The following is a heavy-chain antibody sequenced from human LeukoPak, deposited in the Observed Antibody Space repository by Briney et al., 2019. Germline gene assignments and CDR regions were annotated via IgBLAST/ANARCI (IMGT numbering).Heavy chain of an antibody. J-gene: IGHJ5*02. CDR2: IYPSGTT. D-gene: IGHD2-2*01. CDR1: GVSIISYY. Sequence: PSETLSLTCTVSGVSIISYYWSWIRQPAGKGLEWIGRIYPSGTTNYNPSLKSRVTMSLDTSRNQFSLKLSSVTAADTAVYYCARDIHCSSTSCYGSWFDPWGQGTLVTVSS. CDR3: ARDIHCSSTSCYGSWFDP. V-gene: IGHV4-4*07.